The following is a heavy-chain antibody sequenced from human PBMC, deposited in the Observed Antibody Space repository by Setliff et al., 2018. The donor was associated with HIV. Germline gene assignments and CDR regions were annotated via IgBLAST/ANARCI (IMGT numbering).Heavy chain of an antibody. J-gene: IGHJ6*02. CDR2: IYYSGST. CDR3: ARVVQDGYSYYYYYGMDV. D-gene: IGHD5-12*01. V-gene: IGHV4-31*03. CDR1: GGSISSGGYY. Sequence: PSETLSLTCTVSGGSISSGGYYWSWIRQHPGKGLEWIGYIYYSGSTYYNPSLKSRVTISVDTSKNQFSLKLSSVTAADTAVYYCARVVQDGYSYYYYYGMDVWGQGTTVTVSS.